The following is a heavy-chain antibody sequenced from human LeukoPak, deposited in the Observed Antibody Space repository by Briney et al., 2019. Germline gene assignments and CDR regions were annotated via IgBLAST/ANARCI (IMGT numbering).Heavy chain of an antibody. V-gene: IGHV3-21*01. CDR1: GFTFSSYS. J-gene: IGHJ4*02. CDR2: ISSSSSYI. Sequence: GGSLRLSCAASGFTFSSYSMNWVRQAPGKGLEWVSSISSSSSYIYYADSVKGRFTISRDNAKNTVYLQMNSLRAEDTAVYYCVRDRTTVTLFDSWGQGTLVTVSS. CDR3: VRDRTTVTLFDS. D-gene: IGHD4-17*01.